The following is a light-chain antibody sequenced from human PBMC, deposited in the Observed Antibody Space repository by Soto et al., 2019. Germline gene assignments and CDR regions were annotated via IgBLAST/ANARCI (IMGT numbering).Light chain of an antibody. Sequence: EIVLTQSPATLSLSPGERATLSCRASQSVYSYLAWYQQKPGQAPRLLIYDASNRATGIPARFRGSGSGTDFTLTXXXXXXXXFAVYYCQXXXXXXITFG. CDR1: QSVYSY. J-gene: IGKJ5*01. CDR2: DAS. CDR3: QXXXXXXIT. V-gene: IGKV3-11*01.